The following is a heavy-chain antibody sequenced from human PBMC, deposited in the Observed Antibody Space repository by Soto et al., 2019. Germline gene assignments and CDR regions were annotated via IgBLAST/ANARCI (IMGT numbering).Heavy chain of an antibody. V-gene: IGHV1-69*01. CDR1: GGTFNTYA. J-gene: IGHJ4*02. CDR3: TRSIGSGGVIGGFAY. D-gene: IGHD3-16*02. Sequence: QVQLVQSETEVKKPGSAVKVSCKASGGTFNTYAMNWVRQAPGQGLEWMGGIIPMFDTPRYAQKFQGRVTTTVDESTTTAYMELSSLRSDDTAVYYCTRSIGSGGVIGGFAYWGQGTLVTVSS. CDR2: IIPMFDTP.